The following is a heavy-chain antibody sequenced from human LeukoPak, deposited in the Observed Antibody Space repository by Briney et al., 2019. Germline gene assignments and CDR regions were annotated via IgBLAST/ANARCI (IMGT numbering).Heavy chain of an antibody. D-gene: IGHD3-22*01. V-gene: IGHV3-74*01. CDR2: IKSDGKT. CDR3: ARAPSEIGGYYPEYFRH. CDR1: GFTFSSYW. Sequence: GGSLRLSCAASGFTFSSYWMHWVRQAPGKGLVWVSRIKSDGKTNYSASVKGRFTISRDNPKNTVSMKMNSLRAEDTGVYYCARAPSEIGGYYPEYFRHWGQGTLVTVSS. J-gene: IGHJ1*01.